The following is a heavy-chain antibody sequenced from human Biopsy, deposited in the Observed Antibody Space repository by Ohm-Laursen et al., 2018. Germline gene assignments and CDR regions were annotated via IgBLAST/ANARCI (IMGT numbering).Heavy chain of an antibody. CDR2: ASYSGYT. V-gene: IGHV4-59*08. CDR3: ARLGNFWNAEDGLDL. J-gene: IGHJ3*01. D-gene: IGHD3-3*01. CDR1: DDSIRNFY. Sequence: TLSLTCTVSDDSIRNFYWTWIRQPPGQGLEWIGHASYSGYTNYNPSLKSRVTISVNTTKNHFSLNLRSAPAADTAVYSCARLGNFWNAEDGLDLWGLGTMVTVSS.